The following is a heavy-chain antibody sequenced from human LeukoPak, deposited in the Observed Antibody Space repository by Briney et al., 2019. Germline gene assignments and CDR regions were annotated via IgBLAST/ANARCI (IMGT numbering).Heavy chain of an antibody. CDR1: GFTFSSYA. D-gene: IGHD3-3*01. CDR2: ISGSGGST. CDR3: ARDRWSHQYGMDV. Sequence: GGSLRLSCAASGFTFSSYAMSWVRQAPGKGLEWVSAISGSGGSTYYADSVKGRFTISRDNSKNTLYLQMNSLRAEDTAVYYCARDRWSHQYGMDVWGQGTTVTVSS. J-gene: IGHJ6*02. V-gene: IGHV3-23*01.